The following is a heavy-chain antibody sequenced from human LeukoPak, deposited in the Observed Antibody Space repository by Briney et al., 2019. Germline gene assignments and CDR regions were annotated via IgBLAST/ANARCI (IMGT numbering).Heavy chain of an antibody. CDR2: IIPIFGTA. V-gene: IGHV1-69*13. CDR3: ATDPHIEVEPIA. Sequence: SVKVSCKASGGTFSSYAISWVRPAPGQGLEWMGGIIPIFGTANYAQKFQGRVTITADESTSTAYMELSSLRSEDTAVYYCATDPHIEVEPIAWGQGTLVTVSS. CDR1: GGTFSSYA. D-gene: IGHD2-2*01. J-gene: IGHJ5*02.